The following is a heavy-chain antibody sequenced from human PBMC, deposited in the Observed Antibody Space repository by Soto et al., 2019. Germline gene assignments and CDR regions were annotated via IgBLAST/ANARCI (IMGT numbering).Heavy chain of an antibody. J-gene: IGHJ4*01. CDR1: GFTFSSYS. D-gene: IGHD6-19*01. Sequence: WGPRRLSGAASGFTFSSYSMNWVRQAPGKGLEWVSSISTSSSYIHYADSVKGRFTISRDNAKNSMYLQMNSLSAEDTAVYYCARRGSGRYQELYYCSHRTLVTV. CDR3: ARRGSGRYQELYY. V-gene: IGHV3-21*01. CDR2: ISTSSSYI.